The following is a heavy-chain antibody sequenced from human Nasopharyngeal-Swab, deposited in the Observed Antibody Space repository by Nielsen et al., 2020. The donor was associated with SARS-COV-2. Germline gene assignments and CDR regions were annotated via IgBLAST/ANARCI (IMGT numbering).Heavy chain of an antibody. V-gene: IGHV4-34*01. J-gene: IGHJ4*02. CDR3: AREVATYFFDY. Sequence: ESLKISCAVYGGSFSGYYWSWIRQPPGKGLEWIGEINHSGSTNYNPSLKSRVTISGDMSKKQFSLKLSSVTAADTAVYYCAREVATYFFDYWGQGTLVTVSS. CDR2: INHSGST. D-gene: IGHD5-24*01. CDR1: GGSFSGYY.